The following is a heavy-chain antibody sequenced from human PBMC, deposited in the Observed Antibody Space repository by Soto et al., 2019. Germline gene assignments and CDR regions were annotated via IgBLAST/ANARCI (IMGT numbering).Heavy chain of an antibody. J-gene: IGHJ6*02. CDR2: ISSSSSTI. D-gene: IGHD6-19*01. Sequence: GGSLRLSCAASGFTFSSYSMNWVRQAPGKGLEWVSYISSSSSTIYYADSVKGRFTISRDNAKNSLYLQMNSLRDEDTAVYYCAREADYYYYYGMDVWGQGTTVTVSS. V-gene: IGHV3-48*02. CDR1: GFTFSSYS. CDR3: AREADYYYYYGMDV.